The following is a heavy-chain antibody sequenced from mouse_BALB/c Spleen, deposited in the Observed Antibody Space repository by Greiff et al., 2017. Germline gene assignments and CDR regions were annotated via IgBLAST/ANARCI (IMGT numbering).Heavy chain of an antibody. Sequence: VQLQQSGGGLVQPGGSLRLSCATSGFTFTDYYMSWVRQPPGKALEWLGFIRNKANGYTTEYSASVKGRFTISRDNSQSILYLQMNTLRAEDSATYYCARDTVYDGYYWYLDVWGAGTTVTVSS. CDR2: IRNKANGYTT. V-gene: IGHV7-3*02. D-gene: IGHD2-3*01. CDR3: ARDTVYDGYYWYLDV. J-gene: IGHJ1*01. CDR1: GFTFTDYY.